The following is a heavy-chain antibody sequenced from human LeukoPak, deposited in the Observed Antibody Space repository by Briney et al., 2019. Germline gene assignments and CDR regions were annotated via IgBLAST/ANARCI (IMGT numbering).Heavy chain of an antibody. CDR1: GFTFRDYD. V-gene: IGHV3-11*04. Sequence: PGGSLRLSCAASGFTFRDYDMTWIRQAPGKGLEWVSYISSSDRTIYNAESVKGRFTISRDNAKNSLYLQMNSLRAEDTAVYYCARSGIKMVRGVIIKSPYHMDVWGKGTTVTVSS. J-gene: IGHJ6*03. CDR2: ISSSDRTI. D-gene: IGHD3-10*01. CDR3: ARSGIKMVRGVIIKSPYHMDV.